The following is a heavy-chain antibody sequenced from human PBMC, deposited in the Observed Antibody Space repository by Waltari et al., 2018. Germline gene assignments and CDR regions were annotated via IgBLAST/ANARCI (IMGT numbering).Heavy chain of an antibody. CDR2: IYHSGST. V-gene: IGHV4-38-2*02. D-gene: IGHD4-17*01. CDR1: GFSLSTSGV. Sequence: KESGPTLVNPTQTLTLTCTFSGFSLSTSGVGVGWIRQPPGKGLEWIGSIYHSGSTYYNPSLKSRVTISVDTSKNQFSLKLSSVTAADTAVYYCAIPYGDYDYFDYWGQGTLVTVSS. J-gene: IGHJ4*02. CDR3: AIPYGDYDYFDY.